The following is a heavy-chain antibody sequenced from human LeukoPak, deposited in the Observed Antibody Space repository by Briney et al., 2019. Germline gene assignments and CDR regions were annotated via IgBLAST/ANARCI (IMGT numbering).Heavy chain of an antibody. V-gene: IGHV3-23*01. CDR1: GSNYSSYT. D-gene: IGHD1-26*01. CDR3: AKVWQYSGSYPDAFDI. CDR2: ISASRGIT. Sequence: PGGSLRLSCAASGSNYSSYTMNWVRQAPGMGLEWLSYISASRGITYYADSVKGRFTISRDNSKNTLYLQMNSLRAEDTAVYYCAKVWQYSGSYPDAFDIWGQGTMVTVSS. J-gene: IGHJ3*02.